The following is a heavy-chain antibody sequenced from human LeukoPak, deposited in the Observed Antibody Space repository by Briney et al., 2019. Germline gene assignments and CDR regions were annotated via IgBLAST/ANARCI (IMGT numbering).Heavy chain of an antibody. CDR2: ISYSGTT. V-gene: IGHV4-59*08. J-gene: IGHJ4*02. D-gene: IGHD6-19*01. CDR1: GGSISSYS. Sequence: PSETLSLTCSVSGGSISSYSWSWIRQPPGKGLEWIGYISYSGTTNYNPSLKSRVTISTDTSKNQFSLRLGAVTAADTAVYYCARHFSSAWYYFDYWGQGTQVTVSS. CDR3: ARHFSSAWYYFDY.